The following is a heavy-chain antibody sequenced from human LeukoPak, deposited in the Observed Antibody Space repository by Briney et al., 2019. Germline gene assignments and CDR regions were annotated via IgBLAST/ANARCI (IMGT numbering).Heavy chain of an antibody. CDR2: ISSSSSYI. V-gene: IGHV3-21*01. D-gene: IGHD3-16*01. CDR3: ARERRIMITFGGVIVFDY. Sequence: GGSLRLSCAASGFTFSSYSMNWVRQAPGKGLEWVSSISSSSSYIYYADSVKGRFTISRDNAKNSLYLQMNSLRAEDTAVYYCARERRIMITFGGVIVFDYWGQGTLVTVSS. J-gene: IGHJ4*02. CDR1: GFTFSSYS.